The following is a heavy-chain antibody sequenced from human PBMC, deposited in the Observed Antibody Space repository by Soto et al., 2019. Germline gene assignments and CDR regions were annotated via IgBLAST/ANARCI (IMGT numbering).Heavy chain of an antibody. D-gene: IGHD3-3*01. J-gene: IGHJ5*02. CDR2: IYYSGST. Sequence: SETLSLTCTVSGGSISSYYWSWIRQPPGKGLEWIGYIYYSGSTNYNPSLKSRVTISVDTSKNQFSLKLSSVTAADTAVYYCARQTYYDFCSGYDWLFDPWGQGTLVTVSA. V-gene: IGHV4-59*01. CDR3: ARQTYYDFCSGYDWLFDP. CDR1: GGSISSYY.